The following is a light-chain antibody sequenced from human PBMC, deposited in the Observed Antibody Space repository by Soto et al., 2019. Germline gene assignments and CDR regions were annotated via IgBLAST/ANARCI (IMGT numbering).Light chain of an antibody. CDR3: QHYGTSAL. CDR1: QSVSDMY. J-gene: IGKJ3*01. V-gene: IGKV3-20*01. Sequence: EIVLTQSPGTLSLSPGERATLSCRASQSVSDMYLDWYQQKPGQAPRLLIYASTRATGIPDRFSGSGSGTAFTHTISRLEPEDFAVYYCQHYGTSALFGPGTKVEIK. CDR2: AS.